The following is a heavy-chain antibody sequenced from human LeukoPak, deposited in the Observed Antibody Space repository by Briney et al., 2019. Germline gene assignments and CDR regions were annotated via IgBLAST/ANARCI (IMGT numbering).Heavy chain of an antibody. V-gene: IGHV4-61*09. Sequence: SQTLSLTCTVSGGSISSGGYYWSWIRQPAGKGLEWIGHIYSSGDTKYNPSLKSRLTMSIDSSKNQFSLILTSVTAADTAVYYCARVALITIHENDAFDIWGQGTVVTVSS. CDR2: IYSSGDT. CDR1: GGSISSGGYY. J-gene: IGHJ3*02. D-gene: IGHD3-3*01. CDR3: ARVALITIHENDAFDI.